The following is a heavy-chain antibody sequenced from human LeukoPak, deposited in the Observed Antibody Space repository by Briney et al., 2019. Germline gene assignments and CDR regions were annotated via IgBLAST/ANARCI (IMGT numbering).Heavy chain of an antibody. J-gene: IGHJ4*02. D-gene: IGHD4-17*01. Sequence: SETLSLTCTVSGGSINSTSNYWGWIRQPPGKGLEWIGSIYYSGSTSYNSSLKSRVTISVDTSKNQFSLKLSSVTAADTAVYFCAGDYGDYYFDYWGQGTLVTVSS. CDR2: IYYSGST. CDR1: GGSINSTSNY. CDR3: AGDYGDYYFDY. V-gene: IGHV4-39*07.